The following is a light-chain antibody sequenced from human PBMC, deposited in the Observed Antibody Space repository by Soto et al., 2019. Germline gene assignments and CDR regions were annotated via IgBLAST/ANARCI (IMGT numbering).Light chain of an antibody. J-gene: IGKJ4*01. Sequence: AIQVTQSPSSLSASLGDRVTITCRTSQGIGSALVWYQQRPGSAPKLLMYDASSLAGGVPSWFSGSGHGTDFTLTISTLQPEDLATYYCQQFDSHPLTFGGGTKVEIK. CDR1: QGIGSA. CDR2: DAS. CDR3: QQFDSHPLT. V-gene: IGKV1-13*02.